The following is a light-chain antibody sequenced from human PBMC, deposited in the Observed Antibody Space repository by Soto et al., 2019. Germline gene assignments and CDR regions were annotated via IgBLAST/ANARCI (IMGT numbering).Light chain of an antibody. J-gene: IGLJ1*01. CDR1: SSDVGGYNY. CDR2: DVN. V-gene: IGLV2-11*01. CDR3: QSYDGSLEAYV. Sequence: QSALTQPRSVSGSPGQSVTISCTGTSSDVGGYNYVSWYQQHPGKAPKLMIYDVNKRPSGVPDRFSGSKSGNTASLAITGLQADDEADYFCQSYDGSLEAYVFGTGTKVTVL.